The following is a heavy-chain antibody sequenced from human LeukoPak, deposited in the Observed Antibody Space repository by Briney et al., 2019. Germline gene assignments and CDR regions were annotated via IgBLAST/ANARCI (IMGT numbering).Heavy chain of an antibody. CDR3: ARDLGGYGSNLFDY. J-gene: IGHJ4*02. V-gene: IGHV3-30*04. CDR2: ISYDGSNK. Sequence: GRSLRLSCAAPGFTFSSYAMHWVRQAPGKGLEWVAVISYDGSNKYYADSVKGRFTISRDNSKNTLYLQMNSLRAEDTAVYYCARDLGGYGSNLFDYWGQGTLVTVSS. D-gene: IGHD5-12*01. CDR1: GFTFSSYA.